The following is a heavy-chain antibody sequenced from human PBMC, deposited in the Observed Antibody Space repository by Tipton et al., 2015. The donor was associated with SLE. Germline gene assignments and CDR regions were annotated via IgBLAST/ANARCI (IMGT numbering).Heavy chain of an antibody. D-gene: IGHD6-13*01. V-gene: IGHV4-4*08. CDR1: GDFIGSSF. J-gene: IGHJ3*02. CDR3: ARQRAAIAPGVQASFDI. CDR2: VYASGTT. Sequence: TLSLTCSVSGDFIGSSFWSWIRQPPGKGLEWIGYVYASGTTNYSPSLKSRVIISVDTSRNQFSLKLSSVTAADTAVYYCARQRAAIAPGVQASFDIWGQGTMVTVSS.